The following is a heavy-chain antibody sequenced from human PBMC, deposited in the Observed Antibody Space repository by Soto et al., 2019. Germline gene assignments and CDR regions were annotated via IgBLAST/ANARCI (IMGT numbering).Heavy chain of an antibody. D-gene: IGHD3-16*01. Sequence: EVQLLESGGGLARPGGSLRLSCVASGFIFSDYAMTWVRRAPGRRLEWVATISASGGNIEYRDSLKGRFSISRDNSKNTVYLQLDGLTAXXXAXYFCAKVSGGLGYFDLWGRGTQVTVSS. CDR1: GFIFSDYA. V-gene: IGHV3-23*01. CDR3: AKVSGGLGYFDL. CDR2: ISASGGNI. J-gene: IGHJ2*01.